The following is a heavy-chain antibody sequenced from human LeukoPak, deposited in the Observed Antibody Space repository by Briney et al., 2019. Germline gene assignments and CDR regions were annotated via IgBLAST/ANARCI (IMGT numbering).Heavy chain of an antibody. J-gene: IGHJ4*02. CDR2: IYYSGCT. CDR3: ARGLPIDY. V-gene: IGHV4-59*01. CDR1: GGSIRAYY. Sequence: SETLSLTCTVSGGSIRAYYWSWIRQPPGKGLEWIGYIYYSGCTNYNPSLKSRVTMSVDTSKNQFSLKLSSVTAADTAVYYCARGLPIDYWGQGTLVTVSS. D-gene: IGHD5-12*01.